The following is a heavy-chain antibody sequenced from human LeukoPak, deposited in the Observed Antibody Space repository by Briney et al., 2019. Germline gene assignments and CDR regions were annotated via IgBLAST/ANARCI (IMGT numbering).Heavy chain of an antibody. CDR2: IYYSGST. CDR1: GGSISSYY. J-gene: IGHJ4*02. D-gene: IGHD1/OR15-1a*01. CDR3: ARVPWLEQTFDY. V-gene: IGHV4-59*01. Sequence: PSETLSLTCTVSGGSISSYYWSWIRQPPGKGLEWIGYIYYSGSTNYNPSLKSRVTISVDTSKNQFSLKLSSVTAADTAVYYCARVPWLEQTFDYWGQGTLVTVSS.